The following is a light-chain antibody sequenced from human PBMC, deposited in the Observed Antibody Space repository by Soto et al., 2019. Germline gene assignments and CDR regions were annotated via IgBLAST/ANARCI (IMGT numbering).Light chain of an antibody. Sequence: EIVLTQSPGTLSLSPGERATLSCRASQSVSSSYLAWYKQKPGQAPRLLNYGASSSATGIPDRFSGSGSGTDFTLTISRLEPEDFAVYYCQQYGSSPRTFGQGTKLEIK. V-gene: IGKV3-20*01. CDR3: QQYGSSPRT. CDR1: QSVSSSY. CDR2: GAS. J-gene: IGKJ2*01.